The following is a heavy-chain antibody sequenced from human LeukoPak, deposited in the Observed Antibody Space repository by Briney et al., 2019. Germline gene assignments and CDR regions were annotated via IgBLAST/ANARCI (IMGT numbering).Heavy chain of an antibody. J-gene: IGHJ4*02. D-gene: IGHD2-2*01. CDR2: ISGSGGST. V-gene: IGHV3-23*01. Sequence: ETGGSLRLSCAASGFTFSSYGMSWVRQAPGKGLEGVSAISGSGGSTYYADSVKGRFTISRDNSKNTLYLQMNSLRAEDTAVYYCAKGFYCSSSTCLDYWGQGTLVTVSS. CDR1: GFTFSSYG. CDR3: AKGFYCSSSTCLDY.